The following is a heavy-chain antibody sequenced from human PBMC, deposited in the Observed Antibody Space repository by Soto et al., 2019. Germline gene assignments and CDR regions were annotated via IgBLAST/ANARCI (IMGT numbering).Heavy chain of an antibody. J-gene: IGHJ4*02. CDR2: LSSSGKTI. CDR3: VRVGQQLAFDY. D-gene: IGHD6-13*01. CDR1: GFTFRNFE. V-gene: IGHV3-48*03. Sequence: QLVESGGGLVQSGGSLRLSCAVSGFTFRNFEMTWVRQAPGKGLEWVSYLSSSGKTITYADSVKGRFTISRDNAKNSLYLQMNSLRAEDTGVYYFVRVGQQLAFDYCGQGTLVTIPS.